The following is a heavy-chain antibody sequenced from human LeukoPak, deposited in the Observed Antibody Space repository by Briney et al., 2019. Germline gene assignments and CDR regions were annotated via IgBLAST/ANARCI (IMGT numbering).Heavy chain of an antibody. CDR1: GGSISSYY. J-gene: IGHJ3*02. D-gene: IGHD3-10*01. Sequence: SETLSLTCTVSGGSISSYYWSWIRQPAGKGLEWIGRIYTSGSTNYNPSLKSRVTMSVDTSKNQFSLKLSSVTAADTAVYYCARGVEYYYGSGSYPIDAFDIWGQGTMVTVSS. CDR2: IYTSGST. CDR3: ARGVEYYYGSGSYPIDAFDI. V-gene: IGHV4-4*07.